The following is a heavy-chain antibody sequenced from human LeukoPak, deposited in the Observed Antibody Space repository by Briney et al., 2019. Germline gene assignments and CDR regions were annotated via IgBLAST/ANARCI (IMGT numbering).Heavy chain of an antibody. V-gene: IGHV3-23*01. Sequence: GGSLRLSCAASGFTFSSYAMSWVRQAPGKGLEWVSAISGSGGSTYYADSVKGRFTISRDNSKNTLYLQMNSLRAEDTAVYYCAKDAPNGGSRTQPRYYFDYWGQGTLVTVSS. CDR2: ISGSGGST. CDR3: AKDAPNGGSRTQPRYYFDY. J-gene: IGHJ4*02. CDR1: GFTFSSYA. D-gene: IGHD4-23*01.